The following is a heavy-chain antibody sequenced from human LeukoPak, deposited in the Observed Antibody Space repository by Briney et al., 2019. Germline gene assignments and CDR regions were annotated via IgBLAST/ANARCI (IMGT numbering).Heavy chain of an antibody. D-gene: IGHD3-16*01. CDR3: VRGAYYFYGMDV. CDR1: GFTFSRYW. CDR2: INGDGSDT. J-gene: IGHJ6*02. V-gene: IGHV3-74*01. Sequence: GSLRLSCAASGFTFSRYWMHWVRPAPGKGLVWVAQINGDGSDTSYADSMKGRFTISRDNAKNTLYLHINSLRAEDTAVFYCVRGAYYFYGMDVWGQGTTVTASS.